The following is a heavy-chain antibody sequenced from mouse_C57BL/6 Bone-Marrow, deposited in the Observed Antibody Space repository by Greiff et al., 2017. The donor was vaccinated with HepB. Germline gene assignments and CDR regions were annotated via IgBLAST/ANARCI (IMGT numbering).Heavy chain of an antibody. CDR3: ARRRDNGYWYFDV. J-gene: IGHJ1*03. CDR2: IHPNSGST. Sequence: VQLQQPGAELVKPGASVKLSCKASGYTFTSYWMHWVKQRPGQGLEWIGMIHPNSGSTNYNEKFKSKATLTVDKSSSTAYMQLSSLTSEDSAVYYCARRRDNGYWYFDVWGTGTTVTVSS. CDR1: GYTFTSYW. V-gene: IGHV1-64*01.